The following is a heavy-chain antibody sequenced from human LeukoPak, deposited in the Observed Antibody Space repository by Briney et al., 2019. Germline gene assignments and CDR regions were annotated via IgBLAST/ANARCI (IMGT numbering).Heavy chain of an antibody. J-gene: IGHJ4*02. CDR2: IYTSGST. Sequence: PSGTLSLTCAVSGGSIRSSNWWSWIRQPAGKGLEWIGRIYTSGSTNYNPSLKSRVTISVDTSKNQFSLKLSSVTAADTAVYYCARSRYYYDSSGYPHVGNFDYWGQGTLVTVSS. CDR3: ARSRYYYDSSGYPHVGNFDY. V-gene: IGHV4-61*02. D-gene: IGHD3-22*01. CDR1: GGSIRSSNW.